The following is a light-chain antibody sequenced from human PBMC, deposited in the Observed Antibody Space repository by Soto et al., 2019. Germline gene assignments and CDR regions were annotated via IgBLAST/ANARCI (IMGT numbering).Light chain of an antibody. CDR1: QSVSNNY. J-gene: IGKJ1*01. CDR3: QQYNNLPPT. V-gene: IGKV3-20*01. CDR2: GAS. Sequence: EIVLTQSPATLSLSPGERATLSCRASQSVSNNYLAWYQQKPGQAPRLLIYGASNRATGIPDRFSGSGSGTDFTLTISRLEPEDFAVYYCQQYNNLPPTFGQGTKVDIK.